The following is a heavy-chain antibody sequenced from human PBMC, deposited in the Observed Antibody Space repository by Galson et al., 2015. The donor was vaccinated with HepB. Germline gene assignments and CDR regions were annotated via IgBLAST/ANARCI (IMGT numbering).Heavy chain of an antibody. J-gene: IGHJ4*02. CDR2: IYSGGST. CDR3: AREGIAAAGAPAVQGFDY. D-gene: IGHD6-13*01. Sequence: SLRLSCAASGFTVSSNYMSWVRQAPGKGLEWVSVIYSGGSTYYADSVKGRFTISRDNSKNTLYLQMNSLRAEDTAVYYCAREGIAAAGAPAVQGFDYWGQGTLVTVSS. CDR1: GFTVSSNY. V-gene: IGHV3-53*01.